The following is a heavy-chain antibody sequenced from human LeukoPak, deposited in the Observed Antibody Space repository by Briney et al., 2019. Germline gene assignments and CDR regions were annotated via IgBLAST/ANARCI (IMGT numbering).Heavy chain of an antibody. CDR2: VSAYNGNT. CDR3: ARGSIGPVGLWFGELPYYYYGMDV. CDR1: GYTFTSYG. V-gene: IGHV1-18*01. D-gene: IGHD3-10*01. Sequence: ASVMVSCKASGYTFTSYGISWVRQAPGQGLEWMGWVSAYNGNTNYAQKLQGRVTMTTDTSTSTAYMELRSLRSDDTAVYYCARGSIGPVGLWFGELPYYYYGMDVWGQGTTVTVSS. J-gene: IGHJ6*02.